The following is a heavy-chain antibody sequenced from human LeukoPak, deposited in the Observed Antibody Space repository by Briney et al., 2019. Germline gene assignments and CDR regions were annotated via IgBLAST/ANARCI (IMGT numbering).Heavy chain of an antibody. CDR2: IRSSENAI. J-gene: IGHJ6*04. V-gene: IGHV3-48*03. Sequence: SGGSLRLSCAASGFTLSYYEMNWVRQAPGKGLEWVSYIRSSENAIYYADSVKGRFTISRDNAKNSLYLQMNSLRAEDTAVYYCAELGITMIGGVWGKGTTVTISS. CDR1: GFTLSYYE. D-gene: IGHD3-10*02. CDR3: AELGITMIGGV.